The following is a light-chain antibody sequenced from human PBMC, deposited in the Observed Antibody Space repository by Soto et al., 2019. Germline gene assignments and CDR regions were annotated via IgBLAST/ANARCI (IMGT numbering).Light chain of an antibody. CDR3: SSFTTYKTDV. V-gene: IGLV2-14*01. J-gene: IGLJ1*01. CDR1: GSDFGDYNY. Sequence: QSALTQPASVSGSPGQSITISCTGTGSDFGDYNYVSWYQQHPGKAPKLLIYDVTNRPSGISNRLSGSKSGNTASLTISGLQAEDEADYYCSSFTTYKTDVFGAGTKLTVL. CDR2: DVT.